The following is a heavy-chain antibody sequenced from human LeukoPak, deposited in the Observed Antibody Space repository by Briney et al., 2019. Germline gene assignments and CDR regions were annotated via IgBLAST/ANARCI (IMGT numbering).Heavy chain of an antibody. D-gene: IGHD2-2*01. CDR2: INPNSGGT. J-gene: IGHJ6*02. V-gene: IGHV1-2*02. Sequence: ASVKVSCKASGYTFTGYYMHWVRQAPGQGLEWMGWINPNSGGTNYAQKFQGRVTMTRDTSISTAYMELRSLRSDDTAVYYCARVFGIVVVPARTYYYYYGMDVWGQGTTVTVSS. CDR3: ARVFGIVVVPARTYYYYYGMDV. CDR1: GYTFTGYY.